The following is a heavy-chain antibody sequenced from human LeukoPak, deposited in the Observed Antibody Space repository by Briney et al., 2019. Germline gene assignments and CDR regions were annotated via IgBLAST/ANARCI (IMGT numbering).Heavy chain of an antibody. V-gene: IGHV4-4*07. CDR1: GGSISSYY. Sequence: SETLSLTCTVSGGSISSYYWSWIRQPAGKGLEWIGRIYTSGSTNYNPSLKSRVTMSVDTSKNQFSLKLSSATAADTAVYYCARADVDSVIGAFDIWGQGTMVTVSS. CDR3: ARADVDSVIGAFDI. J-gene: IGHJ3*02. D-gene: IGHD2-21*01. CDR2: IYTSGST.